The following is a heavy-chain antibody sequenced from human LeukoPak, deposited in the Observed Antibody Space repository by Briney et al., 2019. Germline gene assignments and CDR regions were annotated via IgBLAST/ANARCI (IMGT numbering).Heavy chain of an antibody. D-gene: IGHD1-14*01. J-gene: IGHJ4*02. CDR3: AREIVGGFNPGAY. CDR2: IHRSGST. V-gene: IGHV4-4*02. Sequence: SETLSLTCTVSLDSTTSNFWSWVRQPPGKGLEWIGEIHRSGSTNYNPSLQSRVTISIDRSKNQIALELSSVTAADTAVYYCAREIVGGFNPGAYWGQGTLVTVSS. CDR1: LDSTTSNF.